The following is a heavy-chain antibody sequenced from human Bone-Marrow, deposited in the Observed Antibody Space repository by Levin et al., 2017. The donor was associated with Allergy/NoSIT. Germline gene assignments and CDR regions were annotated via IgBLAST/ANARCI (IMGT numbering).Heavy chain of an antibody. Sequence: GGSLRLSCQASGYSFTSYWFGWVRQRPGKGLEWMGLIFPSDSDTRVSPSFQGQIIMSVDKSISTAYLQWSSLKASDSAMYYCARRDSDGSNSFDYWGQGTLVTVSS. V-gene: IGHV5-51*01. J-gene: IGHJ4*02. D-gene: IGHD4-23*01. CDR1: GYSFTSYW. CDR2: IFPSDSDT. CDR3: ARRDSDGSNSFDY.